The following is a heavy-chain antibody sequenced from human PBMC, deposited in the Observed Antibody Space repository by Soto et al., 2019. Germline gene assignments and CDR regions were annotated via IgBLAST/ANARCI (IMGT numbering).Heavy chain of an antibody. D-gene: IGHD3-3*01. J-gene: IGHJ6*02. CDR1: GFTFGDYA. CDR3: TSTIFGVVIPGGYYYGMDV. CDR2: IRSKVYGGTT. Sequence: GGSLRLSCIASGFTFGDYAMSGFRQAPGKGLEWVGFIRSKVYGGTTEYAASVKGRFTISRDDSISIAYLQMNSLKTEDTAVYYCTSTIFGVVIPGGYYYGMDVWGQGTTVTVSS. V-gene: IGHV3-49*03.